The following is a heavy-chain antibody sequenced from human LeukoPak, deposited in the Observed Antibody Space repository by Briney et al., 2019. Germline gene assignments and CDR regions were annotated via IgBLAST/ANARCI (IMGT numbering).Heavy chain of an antibody. D-gene: IGHD3-3*01. J-gene: IGHJ5*02. CDR1: GFTFSSYA. V-gene: IGHV3-7*01. CDR2: IKQDGSEK. Sequence: GRSLRLSCAASGFTFSSYAMSWVRQAPGKGLEWVANIKQDGSEKYYVDSVKGRFTISRDNAKNSLYLQMNSLRAEDTAVYYCAREITYYDFWSGYSLSDYNWFDPWGQGTLVTVSS. CDR3: AREITYYDFWSGYSLSDYNWFDP.